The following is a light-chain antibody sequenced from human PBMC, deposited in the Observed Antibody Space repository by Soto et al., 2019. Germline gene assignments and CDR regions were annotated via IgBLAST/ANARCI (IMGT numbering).Light chain of an antibody. V-gene: IGLV3-1*01. CDR1: KLGDKY. J-gene: IGLJ1*01. CDR3: QAWDSSPDLFYV. CDR2: QDS. Sequence: SYDLTQRPSVSVSPGQTASITCSGDKLGDKYACWYQQKPGQSPVLVIYQDSKRPSGIPERFSGSNSGNTATLTISGTQAMDEADYYCQAWDSSPDLFYVFGTGTKVTVL.